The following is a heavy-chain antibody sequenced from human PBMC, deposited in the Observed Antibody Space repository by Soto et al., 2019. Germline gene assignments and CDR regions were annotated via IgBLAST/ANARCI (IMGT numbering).Heavy chain of an antibody. CDR2: IYWDDDK. V-gene: IGHV2-5*02. CDR1: GFSLSTSGVG. Sequence: QITLKESGTTRVKPTQTLTLTCTFSGFSLSTSGVGVGWIRQPPGKALEWLALIYWDDDKRYSPSLKSRLTITKDTSKNQVVLTMTNMDPVDTATYYCAHRASITVTSLYYYYGMDVWGQGTTVTVSS. D-gene: IGHD4-4*01. CDR3: AHRASITVTSLYYYYGMDV. J-gene: IGHJ6*02.